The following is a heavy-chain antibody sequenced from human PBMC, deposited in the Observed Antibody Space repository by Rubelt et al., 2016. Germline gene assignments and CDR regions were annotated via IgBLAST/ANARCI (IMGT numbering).Heavy chain of an antibody. J-gene: IGHJ4*02. D-gene: IGHD4-17*01. CDR2: FDAGNGDT. CDR1: GYTFTDYG. Sequence: QVQLVQSGAEVKKPGASVQVSCHASGYTFTDYGMHWVRQAPGQRLAWMGWFDAGNGDTKYSQKLKDRVSITRDASANTAYMELSSLRSEDTAVYYCARANHGDYEDYWGQGTLVTVSS. V-gene: IGHV1-3*01. CDR3: ARANHGDYEDY.